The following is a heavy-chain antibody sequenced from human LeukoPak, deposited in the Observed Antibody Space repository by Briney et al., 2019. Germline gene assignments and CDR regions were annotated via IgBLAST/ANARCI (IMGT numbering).Heavy chain of an antibody. CDR3: AKGKPAPRNTALIMRGAFDI. D-gene: IGHD5-18*01. CDR2: IIPIFGTA. J-gene: IGHJ3*02. V-gene: IGHV1-69*06. Sequence: SVKVSCKASGGTFSSYAISWVRQAPGQGLEWMGGIIPIFGTANYAQKFQGRVTITADKSTSTAYMELSSLRAEDTAVYYCAKGKPAPRNTALIMRGAFDIWGQGTMVTVSS. CDR1: GGTFSSYA.